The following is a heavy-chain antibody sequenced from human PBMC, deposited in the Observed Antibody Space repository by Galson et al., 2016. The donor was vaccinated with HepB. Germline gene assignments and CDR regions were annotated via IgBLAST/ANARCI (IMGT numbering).Heavy chain of an antibody. CDR1: GDSVTSDATM. J-gene: IGHJ6*02. Sequence: CAISGDSVTSDATMWNWIRQSPSRGLEWLGRTYYRSQWFSEYAMSVQGRITFTADTSRNQFSLQLDSVTPDDTAAYFCTRGYMQTGMNVWGQGTTVTVSS. CDR3: TRGYMQTGMNV. D-gene: IGHD5-18*01. V-gene: IGHV6-1*01. CDR2: TYYRSQWFS.